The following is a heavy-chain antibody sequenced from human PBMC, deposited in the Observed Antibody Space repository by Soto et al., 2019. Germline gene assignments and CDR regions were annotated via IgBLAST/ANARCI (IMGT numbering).Heavy chain of an antibody. D-gene: IGHD6-6*01. CDR1: GYPFSTSY. V-gene: IGHV1-2*02. CDR2: VSPNNGRT. Sequence: QVLLVQSGPEVKITGASVKISCRASGYPFSTSYIHWVRKAPGQVLEWLGWVSPNNGRTLFAQKFQGRVTWTRDTSISTAYMELTQLTSDDTATYYCARVEGSASSTGDWGQGTLITVSS. J-gene: IGHJ4*02. CDR3: ARVEGSASSTGD.